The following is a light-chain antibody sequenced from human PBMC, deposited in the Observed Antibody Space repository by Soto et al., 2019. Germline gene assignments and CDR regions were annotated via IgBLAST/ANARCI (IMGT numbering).Light chain of an antibody. V-gene: IGLV6-57*01. CDR3: QSYDATNQV. CDR1: SGSIASNY. CDR2: EDN. J-gene: IGLJ3*02. Sequence: NFMLTQPHSVSESPGKTVIISCTRSSGSIASNYVQWYQQRPGSSPTTVIYEDNQRPSGVPDRFSGSIDSSSNSASLTISGLVTEDEADYYCQSYDATNQVFGGGTKLTVL.